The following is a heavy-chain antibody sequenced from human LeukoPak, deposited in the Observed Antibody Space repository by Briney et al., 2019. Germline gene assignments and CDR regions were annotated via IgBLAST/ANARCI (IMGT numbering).Heavy chain of an antibody. J-gene: IGHJ4*02. CDR3: ARYVGRRTYCSGGSCYQTALSYFDY. D-gene: IGHD2-15*01. CDR1: GGSISSGGYY. CDR2: IYYSGST. V-gene: IGHV4-31*03. Sequence: SQTLSLTCTVSGGSISSGGYYWSWIRQHPGKGLEWIGYIYYSGSTYYNPSLKSRVTISVDTSKNQFSLRLSSVTAADTAVYYCARYVGRRTYCSGGSCYQTALSYFDYWGQGTLVTVSS.